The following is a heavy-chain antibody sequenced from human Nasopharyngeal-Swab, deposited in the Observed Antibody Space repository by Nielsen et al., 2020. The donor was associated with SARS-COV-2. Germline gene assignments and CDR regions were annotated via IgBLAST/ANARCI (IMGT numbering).Heavy chain of an antibody. CDR1: GFTFSSYN. CDR2: ITTSSGYI. Sequence: GESLKISCAASGFTFSSYNMNWVRQAPGKGLEWVSSITTSSGYIYYADSVKGRFTIFRDNAKNSLYLQMNSLRAEDTAVYYCARDQNGYWGQGILVTVSS. J-gene: IGHJ4*02. CDR3: ARDQNGY. V-gene: IGHV3-21*06. D-gene: IGHD2-8*01.